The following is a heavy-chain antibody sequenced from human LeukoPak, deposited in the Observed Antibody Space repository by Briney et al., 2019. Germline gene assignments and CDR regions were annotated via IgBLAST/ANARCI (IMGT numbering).Heavy chain of an antibody. CDR2: IYSGGST. CDR1: GFTVSSNY. D-gene: IGHD6-19*01. V-gene: IGHV3-66*01. J-gene: IGHJ4*02. Sequence: GGSLRLSCAASGFTVSSNYMSWVRQAPGKGLEWVSVIYSGGSTYYADSVKGRFTISRDNSKSTLYLQMNSLRAEDTAVYYCARGIAVAAPVYWGQETLVTVSS. CDR3: ARGIAVAAPVY.